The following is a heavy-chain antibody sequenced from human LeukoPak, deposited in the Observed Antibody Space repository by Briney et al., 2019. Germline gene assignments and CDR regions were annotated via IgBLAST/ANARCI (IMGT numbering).Heavy chain of an antibody. CDR3: ARQYYYDSSPDY. CDR2: IYHSGST. J-gene: IGHJ4*02. CDR1: GYSISSGYY. V-gene: IGHV4-38-2*02. Sequence: SETLSLTCTVSGYSISSGYYWGWIRQPPGKGLEWIGSIYHSGSTYYNPSLKSRVTISVDTSKNQFSLKLSSVTAADTAVYYCARQYYYDSSPDYWGQGTLVTVSS. D-gene: IGHD3-22*01.